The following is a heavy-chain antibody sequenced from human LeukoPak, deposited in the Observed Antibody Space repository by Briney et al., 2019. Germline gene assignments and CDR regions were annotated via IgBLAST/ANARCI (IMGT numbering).Heavy chain of an antibody. V-gene: IGHV3-9*01. CDR3: AKAGSSGYYGS. CDR2: ISWNSGSI. Sequence: QSGGSLGLSCAASGFTFDDYAMHWVRQAPGKGLEWVSGISWNSGSIGYADSVKGRFTISRDNAKNSLYLQMNSLRAEDTALYYCAKAGSSGYYGSWGQGTLVTVSS. CDR1: GFTFDDYA. J-gene: IGHJ5*02. D-gene: IGHD3-22*01.